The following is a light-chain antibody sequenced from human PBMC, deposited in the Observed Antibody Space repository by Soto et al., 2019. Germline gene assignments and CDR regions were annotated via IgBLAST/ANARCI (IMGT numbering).Light chain of an antibody. CDR3: QSYDSSPVV. CDR1: SSNIGAGYD. CDR2: GNS. Sequence: QSVLTQPPSVSGAPGQRVTISCTGSSSNIGAGYDVHWYQQLPGTAPKLLIYGNSNRPSGVPDRFSGSKSGTSASLAITGLQAEDEAEYYCQSYDSSPVVFGGGTKVTVL. J-gene: IGLJ2*01. V-gene: IGLV1-40*01.